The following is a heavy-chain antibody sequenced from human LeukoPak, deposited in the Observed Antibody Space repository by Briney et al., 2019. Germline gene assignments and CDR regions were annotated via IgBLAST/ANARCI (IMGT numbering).Heavy chain of an antibody. D-gene: IGHD5-18*01. CDR2: FDLVHGDT. Sequence: ASVKVSCKVSGYRFTELSRHWVRQAPGKGLEWLGGFDLVHGDTIYAQKFQCRVTMTEDTSTDTSYMELSSLGSEDTAVYFCTAGRAYSLLDFWGQGTLAIVSS. CDR3: TAGRAYSLLDF. V-gene: IGHV1-24*01. J-gene: IGHJ4*02. CDR1: GYRFTELS.